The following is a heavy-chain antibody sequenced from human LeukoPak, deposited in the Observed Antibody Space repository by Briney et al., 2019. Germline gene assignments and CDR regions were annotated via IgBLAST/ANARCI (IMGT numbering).Heavy chain of an antibody. CDR2: IYSSGTT. J-gene: IGHJ4*02. V-gene: IGHV4-59*01. Sequence: SETLSLTCTVSGGSISSYYWSWIRQPPGKGLEWIGYIYSSGTTNYNPSLKSRVTMSVDTSENRFSLNLTSVTAADTAVYYCARGVWPLEKLFDYWAQGTLVTVSS. CDR1: GGSISSYY. CDR3: ARGVWPLEKLFDY.